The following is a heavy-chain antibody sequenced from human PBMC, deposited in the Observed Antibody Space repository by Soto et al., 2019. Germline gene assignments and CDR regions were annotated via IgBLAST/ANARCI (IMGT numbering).Heavy chain of an antibody. J-gene: IGHJ4*02. V-gene: IGHV3-21*01. CDR1: GFTFSSYS. CDR2: ISSSSSYI. Sequence: EVQLVESGGGLVKPGGSLRLSCAASGFTFSSYSMNWVRQAPGKGLEWVSSISSSSSYIYYADSVKGRFTISRDNAKNSLYLQMNSLRAEDTAVYYCARVMHVVVVAAPPAYWGQGTLVTVSS. D-gene: IGHD2-15*01. CDR3: ARVMHVVVVAAPPAY.